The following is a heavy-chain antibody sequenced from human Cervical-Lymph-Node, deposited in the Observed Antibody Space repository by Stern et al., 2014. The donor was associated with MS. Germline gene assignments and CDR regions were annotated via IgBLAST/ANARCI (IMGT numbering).Heavy chain of an antibody. CDR3: AREGPGAAGTTDYYYGMDV. D-gene: IGHD1-1*01. Sequence: QVQLVQSGAEVKKPGASVKVSCKTSGYTFTTYGLNWVRQAPGQGLEWMGWITAYNGHTNYAQKFQGRVTMTTATSTSTAYMELRSLRSDDSAVYYCAREGPGAAGTTDYYYGMDVWGQGTTVTVSS. CDR1: GYTFTTYG. J-gene: IGHJ6*02. V-gene: IGHV1-18*01. CDR2: ITAYNGHT.